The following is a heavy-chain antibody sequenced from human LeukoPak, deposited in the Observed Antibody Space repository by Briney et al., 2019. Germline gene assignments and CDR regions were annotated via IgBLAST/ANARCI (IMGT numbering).Heavy chain of an antibody. D-gene: IGHD3-10*01. CDR1: GFTFSSYA. CDR3: AKVDVEPYGSGSYSQRSYFDY. CDR2: ISYDGSNK. J-gene: IGHJ4*02. Sequence: PGGSLRLSCAASGFTFSSYAMHWVRQAPGKGLEWVAVISYDGSNKYYADSVKGRFTISRDNSKNTLYLQMNSLRAEDTAVYYCAKVDVEPYGSGSYSQRSYFDYWGQGTLVTVSS. V-gene: IGHV3-30*04.